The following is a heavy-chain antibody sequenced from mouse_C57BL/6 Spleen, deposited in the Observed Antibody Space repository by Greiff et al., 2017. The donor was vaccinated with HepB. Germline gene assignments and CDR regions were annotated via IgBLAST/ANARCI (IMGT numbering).Heavy chain of an antibody. D-gene: IGHD3-2*02. CDR1: GYAFSSYW. J-gene: IGHJ4*01. Sequence: VQLQESGAELVKPGASVKISCKASGYAFSSYWMNWVKQRPGKGLEWIGQIYPGDGDTNYNGKFKGKATLTADKSSSTAYMQLSSLTSEDSAVYVCARDSSGLYYYAMDYWGQGTSVTVSS. CDR2: IYPGDGDT. V-gene: IGHV1-80*01. CDR3: ARDSSGLYYYAMDY.